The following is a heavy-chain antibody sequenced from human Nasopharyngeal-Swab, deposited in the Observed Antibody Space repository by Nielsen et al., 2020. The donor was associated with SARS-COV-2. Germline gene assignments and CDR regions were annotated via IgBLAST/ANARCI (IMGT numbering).Heavy chain of an antibody. CDR3: ARGISGGSSHDAFDV. J-gene: IGHJ3*01. D-gene: IGHD2-15*01. V-gene: IGHV4-30-2*01. Sequence: WIRQPPGKGLEWIGYIYQSGSTDYNPSLKSRVTISIDRSKNQFSLKLISVTAADTAVYYCARGISGGSSHDAFDVWGQGTMATVSS. CDR2: IYQSGST.